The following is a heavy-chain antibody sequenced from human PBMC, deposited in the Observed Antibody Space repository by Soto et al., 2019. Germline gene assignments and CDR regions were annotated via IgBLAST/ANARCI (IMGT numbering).Heavy chain of an antibody. CDR3: ARDSGSSYYYGMDV. CDR2: IYYSGST. V-gene: IGHV4-31*03. D-gene: IGHD6-13*01. Sequence: SSETLSLTCTVSGASFSSGGYYWSWIRQHPGKGLEWFGYIYYSGSTYYNPSLKSRVTISVDTSKNHFSLKLSSVTAADTAVYYCARDSGSSYYYGMDVWGQGTTVTVSS. J-gene: IGHJ6*02. CDR1: GASFSSGGYY.